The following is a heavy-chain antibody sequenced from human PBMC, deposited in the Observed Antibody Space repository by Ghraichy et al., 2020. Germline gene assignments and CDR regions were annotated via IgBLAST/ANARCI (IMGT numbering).Heavy chain of an antibody. CDR3: ARSIGRGYSYGLGY. V-gene: IGHV4-59*01. CDR1: GGSISSYY. J-gene: IGHJ4*02. D-gene: IGHD5-18*01. Sequence: SETLSLTCTVSGGSISSYYWSWIRQPPGKGLEWIGYIYYSGSTNYNPSLKSRVTISVDTSKNQFSLKLSSVTAADTAVYYCARSIGRGYSYGLGYWGQGTLVTVSS. CDR2: IYYSGST.